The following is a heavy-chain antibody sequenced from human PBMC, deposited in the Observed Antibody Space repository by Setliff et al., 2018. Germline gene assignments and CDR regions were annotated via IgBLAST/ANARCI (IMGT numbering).Heavy chain of an antibody. CDR2: IIPIFGTT. CDR3: ARSADFLRYSFDS. D-gene: IGHD2-15*01. CDR1: GGTFKNYG. Sequence: SVKVSCKASGGTFKNYGISWVRQAPGQGLEWMGGIIPIFGTTNYAQKFQGRATIITDESTSTAYMEVRNLRSDDTAVYYCARSADFLRYSFDSWGQGTLVTVSS. J-gene: IGHJ4*02. V-gene: IGHV1-69*05.